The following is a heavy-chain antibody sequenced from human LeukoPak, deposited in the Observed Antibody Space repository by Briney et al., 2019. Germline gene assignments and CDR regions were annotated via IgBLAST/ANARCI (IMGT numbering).Heavy chain of an antibody. CDR2: IYSGGST. CDR1: GFTVSSNY. V-gene: IGHV3-66*01. CDR3: ARYAQPPYFDY. J-gene: IGHJ4*02. Sequence: GGSLRLSCAASGFTVSSNYMSWVRQAPGKGLEWVSVIYSGGSTYYADSVKGRFTISRDNSKNTLYLQMNSLRAEDTAVYYCARYAQPPYFDYWGQGTLVTVSS.